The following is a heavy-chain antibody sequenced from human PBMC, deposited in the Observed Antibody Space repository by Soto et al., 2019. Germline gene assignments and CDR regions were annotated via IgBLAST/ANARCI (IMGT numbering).Heavy chain of an antibody. V-gene: IGHV3-74*01. Sequence: EVQLVESGGGLVQPGGSLRLSCAASGFTFSSYWMHWVRQAPGKGLVWVSRIKSDGSDTSYADSVKGRFTISSDNAKNTLYLQMSSLRAEDTAVYSCVRVAYGDLGGWGQGTLVTVSS. CDR3: VRVAYGDLGG. CDR2: IKSDGSDT. D-gene: IGHD4-17*01. CDR1: GFTFSSYW. J-gene: IGHJ4*02.